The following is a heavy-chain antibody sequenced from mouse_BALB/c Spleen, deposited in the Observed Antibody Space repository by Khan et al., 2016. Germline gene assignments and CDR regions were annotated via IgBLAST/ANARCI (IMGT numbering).Heavy chain of an antibody. CDR2: ISYSGST. J-gene: IGHJ1*01. D-gene: IGHD2-1*01. Sequence: VQLQQSGPGLVKPSQSLSLTCTVTGYSITSDYAWNWIRQFPGNKLEWMGYISYSGSTSYNPSLKSRISITRDTSKNQFFLQLNSVTTEDTATYYCARGRGNYGFDVWGAGTTVTVSS. CDR3: ARGRGNYGFDV. V-gene: IGHV3-2*02. CDR1: GYSITSDYA.